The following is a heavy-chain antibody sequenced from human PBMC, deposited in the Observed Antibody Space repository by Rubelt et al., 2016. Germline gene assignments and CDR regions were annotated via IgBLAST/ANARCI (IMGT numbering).Heavy chain of an antibody. CDR3: ARSKMAGDFAYFYALDV. J-gene: IGHJ6*02. Sequence: QLGMRGGGLVQPGGSLRLSCAASGFTFSSYWMHWVRQAPGEGLVWVSRLIRDASSAIYADSVKGRFTISRDNAKKSLYLQMNSLRAEDTAVYFCARSKMAGDFAYFYALDVWGQGTTVTVSS. CDR2: LIRDASSA. D-gene: IGHD2-21*01. V-gene: IGHV3-74*01. CDR1: GFTFSSYW.